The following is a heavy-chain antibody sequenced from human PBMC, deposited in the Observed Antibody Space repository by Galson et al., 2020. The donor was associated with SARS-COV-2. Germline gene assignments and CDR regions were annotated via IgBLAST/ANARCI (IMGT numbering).Heavy chain of an antibody. CDR1: GGSFSGYY. CDR3: ARSTYDIVGPSWFDP. V-gene: IGHV4-34*01. J-gene: IGHJ5*02. CDR2: INHSGST. D-gene: IGHD3-9*01. Sequence: SETLSLTCAVYGGSFSGYYWSWIRQPPGKGLEWIGEINHSGSTNYNPSLKSRVTISVDTSKNQFSLKLSSVTAADTAVYYCARSTYDIVGPSWFDPWGQGTLVTDSS.